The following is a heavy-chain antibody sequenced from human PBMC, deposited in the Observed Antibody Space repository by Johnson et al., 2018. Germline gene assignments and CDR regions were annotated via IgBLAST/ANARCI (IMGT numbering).Heavy chain of an antibody. V-gene: IGHV3-30*18. CDR2: ISDEGSNK. CDR3: AKENEGKYHHYYLDV. Sequence: VQLLETGGGVVQPGRSLRLSCVASGFTCNKYATHWVRQAPGKGLEWVAMISDEGSNKYYTDSVKGRFTISRNNSKNTLYPQKNSLRAEDTPGYHCAKENEGKYHHYYLDVWGQRTTVTVSS. J-gene: IGHJ6*03. CDR1: GFTCNKYA.